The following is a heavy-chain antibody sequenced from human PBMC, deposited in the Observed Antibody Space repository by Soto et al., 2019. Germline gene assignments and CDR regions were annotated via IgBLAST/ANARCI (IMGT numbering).Heavy chain of an antibody. CDR1: GYTFTSYG. V-gene: IGHV1-18*01. CDR3: ARGAVFGVVIKYWFDP. Sequence: DSVKVSCKASGYTFTSYGISWVRQAPGQGLEWMGWISAYNGNTNYAQKLQGRVTMTTDTSTSTAYMELRSLRSDDTAVYYCARGAVFGVVIKYWFDPWGQGTLVPVSP. D-gene: IGHD3-3*01. J-gene: IGHJ5*02. CDR2: ISAYNGNT.